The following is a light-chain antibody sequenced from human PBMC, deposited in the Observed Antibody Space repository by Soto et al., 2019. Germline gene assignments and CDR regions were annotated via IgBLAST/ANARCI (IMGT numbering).Light chain of an antibody. CDR2: KAS. CDR1: QTISSW. CDR3: QLYSSYSEA. V-gene: IGKV1-5*03. Sequence: DIHMTQSPSTLSGSVGDRVTITCPASQTISSWWAWYQQKPGKAPKLLIYKASTIQSGVPSRFSGSGSGTEFTLTISSLEPDEFGTYCCQLYSSYSEAFGEGTKLELK. J-gene: IGKJ1*01.